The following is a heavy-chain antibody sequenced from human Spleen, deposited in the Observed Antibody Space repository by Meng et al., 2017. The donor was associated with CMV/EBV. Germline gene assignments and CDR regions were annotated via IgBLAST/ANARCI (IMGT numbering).Heavy chain of an antibody. Sequence: SETLSLTCAVYGGSFSGYYWSWIRQPPGKGLEWIGEINHSGSTNYNPSLKSRVTISVDTSKNQFSLKLSSVNAADTAVYYCATSPYDFWSGYYSEGYWGQGTLVTVSS. CDR3: ATSPYDFWSGYYSEGY. CDR1: GGSFSGYY. D-gene: IGHD3-3*01. J-gene: IGHJ4*02. V-gene: IGHV4-34*01. CDR2: INHSGST.